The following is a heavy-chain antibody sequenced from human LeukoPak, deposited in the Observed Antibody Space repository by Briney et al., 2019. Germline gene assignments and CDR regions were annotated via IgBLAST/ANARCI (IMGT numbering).Heavy chain of an antibody. Sequence: PSQTLSLTCTVSGGSISSGDYYWRWIRQPPGKGLEWIGYIYYSGSTYYNPSLKSRVTISVDTSKNQFSLKLSSVTAADTAVYYCARDLTYYDSWSGYYTGMGPYDYWGHGTLVTVSS. V-gene: IGHV4-30-4*08. CDR1: GGSISSGDYY. CDR3: ARDLTYYDSWSGYYTGMGPYDY. D-gene: IGHD3-3*01. J-gene: IGHJ4*01. CDR2: IYYSGST.